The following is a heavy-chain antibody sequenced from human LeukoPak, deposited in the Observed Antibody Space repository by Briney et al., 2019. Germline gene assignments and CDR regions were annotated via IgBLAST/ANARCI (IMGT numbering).Heavy chain of an antibody. CDR2: INPNSGGT. CDR1: GXTFTGYY. D-gene: IGHD6-19*01. Sequence: AXGXTFTGYYMHWVRQAPGQGLEWMGWINPNSGGTNYAQKFQGRVTMTRDTSISTAYMELGRLRSDDTAVYYCAXXXXXXGWYWFDPWGQGTLVTVSS. V-gene: IGHV1-2*02. J-gene: IGHJ5*02. CDR3: AXXXXXXGWYWFDP.